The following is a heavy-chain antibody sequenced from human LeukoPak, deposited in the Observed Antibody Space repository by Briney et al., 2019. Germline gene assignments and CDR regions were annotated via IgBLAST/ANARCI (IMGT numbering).Heavy chain of an antibody. D-gene: IGHD4-17*01. CDR2: IYPGDSDT. V-gene: IGHV5-51*01. Sequence: GESLKISCNGSGYXFTSYWICWVRQMPGKGLEWMGIIYPGDSDTRYSPSFQGQVTISADKSISTAYLQWSSLKASDTAMYSCARQTGSPVTDFDSWGQGTLVTVSS. J-gene: IGHJ4*02. CDR3: ARQTGSPVTDFDS. CDR1: GYXFTSYW.